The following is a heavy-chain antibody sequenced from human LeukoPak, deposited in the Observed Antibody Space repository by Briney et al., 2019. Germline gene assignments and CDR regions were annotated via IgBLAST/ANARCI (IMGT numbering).Heavy chain of an antibody. CDR3: ARDHASSSWYPDYFDY. Sequence: SETLSLTCTVSGGSISSGSYYWSWIRQPAGKGLEWIGRIYTSGSTNYNPSLKSRVTISVDTSKNQFSLKLSSVTAADTAVYYCARDHASSSWYPDYFDYWGQGTLVTVSS. CDR2: IYTSGST. J-gene: IGHJ4*02. V-gene: IGHV4-61*02. D-gene: IGHD6-13*01. CDR1: GGSISSGSYY.